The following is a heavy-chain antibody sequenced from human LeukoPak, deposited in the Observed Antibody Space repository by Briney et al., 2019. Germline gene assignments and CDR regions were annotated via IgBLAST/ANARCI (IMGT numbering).Heavy chain of an antibody. Sequence: GASVKVSCKASGYTFTGYYMHWVRQAPRQGLEWMGWINPNSGGTNYAQKFQGWVTMTRDTSISTAYMELSRLRSDDTAVYYCARVGPVDTAMVFDYWGQGTLVTVSS. J-gene: IGHJ4*02. CDR1: GYTFTGYY. V-gene: IGHV1-2*04. CDR2: INPNSGGT. D-gene: IGHD5-18*01. CDR3: ARVGPVDTAMVFDY.